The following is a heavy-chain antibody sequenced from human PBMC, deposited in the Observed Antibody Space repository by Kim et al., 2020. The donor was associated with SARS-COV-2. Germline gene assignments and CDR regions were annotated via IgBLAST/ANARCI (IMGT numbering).Heavy chain of an antibody. D-gene: IGHD3-10*01. V-gene: IGHV4-39*01. CDR3: ARHSTIYGSGSSVHFDY. Sequence: LKSRVTISVDTTKNQLSLKLTSVTAADTAVYYCARHSTIYGSGSSVHFDYWGQGTLVTVSS. J-gene: IGHJ4*02.